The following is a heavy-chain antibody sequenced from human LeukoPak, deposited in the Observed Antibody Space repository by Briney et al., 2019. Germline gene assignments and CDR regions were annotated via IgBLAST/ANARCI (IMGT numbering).Heavy chain of an antibody. J-gene: IGHJ4*02. CDR1: GGSISSYY. V-gene: IGHV4-4*07. CDR2: IYTSGST. Sequence: PSETLSLTCTVSGGSISSYYWSWIRQPAGKGLEWIGRIYTSGSTNYNPSLKSRVTMSVHTSKNQFSLKLSSVTAADTAVYYCAKDIRFLEWSGGRNWGQGTLVTVSS. D-gene: IGHD3-3*01. CDR3: AKDIRFLEWSGGRN.